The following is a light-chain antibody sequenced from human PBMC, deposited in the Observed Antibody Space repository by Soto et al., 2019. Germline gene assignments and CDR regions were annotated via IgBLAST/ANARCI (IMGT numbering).Light chain of an antibody. CDR2: KAS. Sequence: DIQMTQSPSTLSASVGDRVTITCRASQSISSWLAWYQQKPGKAPKLLIYKASSLESGVPSRFSGSGSGTVFTLIISIQQADVVATYYCQQYNCYWTFGQGTKVEIK. J-gene: IGKJ1*01. CDR1: QSISSW. CDR3: QQYNCYWT. V-gene: IGKV1-5*03.